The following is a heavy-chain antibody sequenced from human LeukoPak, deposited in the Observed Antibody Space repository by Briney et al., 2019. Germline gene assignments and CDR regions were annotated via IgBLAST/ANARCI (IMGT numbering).Heavy chain of an antibody. CDR3: AREEYSSSFPPYYFDY. CDR1: GFTFSSYS. Sequence: PGGSLRLSCAASGFTFSSYSMNWVRQAPGKGLEWVSYISSSSSTIYYADSVKGRFTISRDNAKNSLYLQMNSLRAEDTAVYYCAREEYSSSFPPYYFDYWGQGTLVTVSS. D-gene: IGHD6-6*01. CDR2: ISSSSSTI. V-gene: IGHV3-48*01. J-gene: IGHJ4*02.